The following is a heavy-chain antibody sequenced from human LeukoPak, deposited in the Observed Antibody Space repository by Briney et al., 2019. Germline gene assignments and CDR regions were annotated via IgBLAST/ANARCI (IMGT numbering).Heavy chain of an antibody. CDR2: IKSKTDTETT. D-gene: IGHD2-21*01. CDR3: ATVKEHID. J-gene: IGHJ4*02. V-gene: IGHV3-15*01. Sequence: GGSLRLSCAASGFTFRNAWMSWVRQAPGKGLGWGGLIKSKTDTETTDCAASVKGKFTITRDYSKNTLYLQMNSLMSEDTAVYYCATVKEHIDWGQGTLVTVSS. CDR1: GFTFRNAW.